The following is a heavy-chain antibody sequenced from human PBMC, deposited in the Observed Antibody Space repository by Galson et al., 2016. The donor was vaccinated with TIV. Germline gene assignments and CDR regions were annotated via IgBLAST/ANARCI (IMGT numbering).Heavy chain of an antibody. CDR2: VYSGGSA. V-gene: IGHV3-66*02. D-gene: IGHD2-21*01. Sequence: SLRLSCAASGFIVNDNYMTWVRQAPGKGLEWVSVVYSGGSAYYADSVKGRFTISRDNSKNTLYLQMNSLGAEDTAVYYCARDRRFCGIECYYRYYYGMDVWGQGTTVTVSS. CDR1: GFIVNDNY. J-gene: IGHJ6*02. CDR3: ARDRRFCGIECYYRYYYGMDV.